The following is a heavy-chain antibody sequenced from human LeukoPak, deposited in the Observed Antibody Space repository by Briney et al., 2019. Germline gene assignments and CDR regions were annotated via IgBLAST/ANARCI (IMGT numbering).Heavy chain of an antibody. Sequence: GGSLRLSCAASGFTVSSNYMSWVRQAPGKGLEWVSVIYSGGGTYYADSVKGRFTISRDNSKNTLYLQMNSLRAEDTAVYYCAKDQYCSSTSCQFFDYWGQGTLVTVSS. J-gene: IGHJ4*02. CDR2: IYSGGGT. CDR1: GFTVSSNY. V-gene: IGHV3-53*05. CDR3: AKDQYCSSTSCQFFDY. D-gene: IGHD2-2*01.